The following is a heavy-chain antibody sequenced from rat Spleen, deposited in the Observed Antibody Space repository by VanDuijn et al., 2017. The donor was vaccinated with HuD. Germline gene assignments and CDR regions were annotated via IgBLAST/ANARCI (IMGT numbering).Heavy chain of an antibody. J-gene: IGHJ2*01. CDR1: GFSLSNYG. V-gene: IGHV2-13*01. CDR2: IWGNGNA. CDR3: TRSGYYDGYYRDY. Sequence: QVQLKESGPGLVKPSLTLSLTCTVSGFSLSNYGVIWVRQPPGKGLEWMGVIWGNGNANYNSALKSRLSISRDTSKSQVFLKMNSLQTEDTAIYFCTRSGYYDGYYRDYWGQGVMVTVSS. D-gene: IGHD1-12*03.